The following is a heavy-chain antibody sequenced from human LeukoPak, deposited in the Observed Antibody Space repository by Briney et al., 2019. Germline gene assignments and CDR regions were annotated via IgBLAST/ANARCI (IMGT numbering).Heavy chain of an antibody. CDR3: ARVYSSGWYLIPAKYYFDY. V-gene: IGHV4-59*01. CDR2: IYYSGST. J-gene: IGHJ4*02. D-gene: IGHD6-19*01. Sequence: SETLSLTCTVSGGSISSYYWSWIRQPPGKGLEWIGYIYYSGSTNYNPSLKSRVTISVDTSKNQFSLKLSSVTAADTAVYYCARVYSSGWYLIPAKYYFDYWGRGTLVTVSS. CDR1: GGSISSYY.